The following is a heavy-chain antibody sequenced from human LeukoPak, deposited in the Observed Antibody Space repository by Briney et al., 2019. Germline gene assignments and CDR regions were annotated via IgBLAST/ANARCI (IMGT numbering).Heavy chain of an antibody. CDR1: GGSISSYY. V-gene: IGHV4-59*01. D-gene: IGHD6-6*01. CDR2: IYYSGST. Sequence: SETLSLTCTVSGGSISSYYWSWIRQPPGKGLEWIGYIYYSGSTNYNPSLKSRVTISVDTSKNQFSLKLSSVTAADTAVYYCARVWGHGLAARPGLGYFDYWGQGTLVTVSS. J-gene: IGHJ4*02. CDR3: ARVWGHGLAARPGLGYFDY.